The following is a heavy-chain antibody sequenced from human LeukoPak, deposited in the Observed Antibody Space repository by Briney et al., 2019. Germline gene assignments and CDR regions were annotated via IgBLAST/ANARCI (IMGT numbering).Heavy chain of an antibody. D-gene: IGHD6-13*01. V-gene: IGHV4-39*07. J-gene: IGHJ4*02. CDR1: GGSISSSSYY. CDR3: ATYSSSWSYFDY. Sequence: SETLSLTCTVSGGSISSSSYYWGWIRQPPGQGLEWIGSVFYSGSTDYNPSLKSRITISVDTSKNQFSLKLSSVTAADTAVYYCATYSSSWSYFDYWGQGTLVTASS. CDR2: VFYSGST.